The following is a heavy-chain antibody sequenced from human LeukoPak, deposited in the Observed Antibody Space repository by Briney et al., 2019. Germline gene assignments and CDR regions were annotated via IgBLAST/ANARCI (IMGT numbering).Heavy chain of an antibody. D-gene: IGHD6-19*01. V-gene: IGHV3-48*01. CDR2: ISSSSSTI. J-gene: IGHJ4*02. Sequence: PGGSLRLSCAASGSTFSSYSMNWVRQAPGKGLEWVSYISSSSSTIYYADSVKGRFTISRDNAKNSLYLQMNSLRAEDTAVYYCARGSHSSGWHYLFDYWGQGTLVTVSS. CDR1: GSTFSSYS. CDR3: ARGSHSSGWHYLFDY.